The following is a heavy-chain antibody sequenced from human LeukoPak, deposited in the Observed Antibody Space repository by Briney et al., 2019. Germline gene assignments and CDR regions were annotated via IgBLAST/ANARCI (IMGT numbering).Heavy chain of an antibody. CDR2: INPSGGST. J-gene: IGHJ5*02. CDR1: GYTFTDYY. D-gene: IGHD3-10*01. CDR3: ARDSGADLWFGELYYNWFDP. V-gene: IGHV1-46*01. Sequence: ASVKVSCKASGYTFTDYYIHWVRQAPGQGLEWMGIINPSGGSTSYAQKFQGRVTMTRDTSTSTVYMELSSLRSEDTAVYYCARDSGADLWFGELYYNWFDPWGQGTLVTVSS.